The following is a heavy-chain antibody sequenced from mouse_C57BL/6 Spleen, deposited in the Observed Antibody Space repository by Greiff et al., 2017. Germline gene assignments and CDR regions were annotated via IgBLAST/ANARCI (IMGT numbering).Heavy chain of an antibody. J-gene: IGHJ2*01. CDR2: IDPETGGT. V-gene: IGHV1-15*01. CDR1: GYTFTDYE. CDR3: TREITTVVANYFDY. Sequence: VHLVESGAELVRPGASVTLSCKASGYTFTDYEMHWVKQTPVHGLEWIGAIDPETGGTAYNQKFKGKAILTADKSSSTAYMELRSLTSEDSAVYYCTREITTVVANYFDYWGQGTTLTVSS. D-gene: IGHD1-1*01.